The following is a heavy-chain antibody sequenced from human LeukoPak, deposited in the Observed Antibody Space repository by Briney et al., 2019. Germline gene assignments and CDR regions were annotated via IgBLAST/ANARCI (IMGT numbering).Heavy chain of an antibody. CDR3: ARDTYYYDSSGYPGAFDI. V-gene: IGHV1-69*04. J-gene: IGHJ3*02. D-gene: IGHD3-22*01. Sequence: SVKVSCKAAGGTFSSYAISWVRQAPGQGLEWMGRIIPILGIANYAQKFQGRVTITADKSTSTAYMELSSLRSEDTAVYYCARDTYYYDSSGYPGAFDIWGQGTMVTVSS. CDR2: IIPILGIA. CDR1: GGTFSSYA.